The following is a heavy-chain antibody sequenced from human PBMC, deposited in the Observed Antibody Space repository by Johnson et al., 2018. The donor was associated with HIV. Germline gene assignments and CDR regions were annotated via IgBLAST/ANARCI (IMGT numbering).Heavy chain of an antibody. J-gene: IGHJ3*02. CDR1: GFTFSSYG. Sequence: QVQLVESGGGVVQPGGSLRLSCEASGFTFSSYGMHWVRQTPGKGLEWVVFIRYDGSGTHYVDSVKGRFTISRDDSRNTLYLQMNSLRAEDTALYYCARTLKWELCLPDWDSFDIWGQGTMVTVSS. V-gene: IGHV3-30*02. CDR2: IRYDGSGT. CDR3: ARTLKWELCLPDWDSFDI. D-gene: IGHD1-26*01.